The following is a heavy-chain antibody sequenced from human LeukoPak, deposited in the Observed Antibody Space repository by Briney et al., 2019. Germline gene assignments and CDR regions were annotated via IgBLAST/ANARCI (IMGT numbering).Heavy chain of an antibody. CDR2: IYHSGST. Sequence: SETLSLTCAVSGYSISSGHYWGWIRQPPGKGLEWIGSIYHSGSTYYNPSLKSRVTISVDTSKNQFSLKLSSVTAADTAVYYCARDPVGDTDLWGQGTLVTVSS. J-gene: IGHJ5*02. V-gene: IGHV4-38-2*02. CDR3: ARDPVGDTDL. CDR1: GYSISSGHY. D-gene: IGHD2-21*02.